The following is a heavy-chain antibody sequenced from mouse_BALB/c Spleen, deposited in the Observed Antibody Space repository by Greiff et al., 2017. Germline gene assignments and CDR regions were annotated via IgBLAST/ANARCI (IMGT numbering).Heavy chain of an antibody. Sequence: EVQLVESGPGLVKPSQSLSLTCTVTGYSITSDYAWNWIRQFPGNKLEWMGYISYSGSTSYNPSLKSRISITRDTSKNQFFLQLNSVTTEDTATYYCAFNYDYAMDYWGQGTSVTVAS. CDR1: GYSITSDYA. V-gene: IGHV3-2*02. J-gene: IGHJ4*01. CDR3: AFNYDYAMDY. D-gene: IGHD2-1*01. CDR2: ISYSGST.